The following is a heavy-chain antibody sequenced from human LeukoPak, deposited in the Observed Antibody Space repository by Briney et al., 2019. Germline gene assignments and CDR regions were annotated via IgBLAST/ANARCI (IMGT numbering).Heavy chain of an antibody. Sequence: SETLSLTCTVPGGSISSYYWSWIRQPPGKGLEWIGRIYTSGSTNYNPSLKSRVTMSVDTSKNQFSLKLSSVTAADTAVYYCASEVGYYDSSGYYERYFDYWGQGTLVTVSS. CDR3: ASEVGYYDSSGYYERYFDY. J-gene: IGHJ4*02. D-gene: IGHD3-22*01. CDR1: GGSISSYY. CDR2: IYTSGST. V-gene: IGHV4-4*07.